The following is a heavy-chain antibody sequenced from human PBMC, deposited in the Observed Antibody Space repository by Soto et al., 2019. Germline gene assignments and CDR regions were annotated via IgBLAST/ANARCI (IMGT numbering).Heavy chain of an antibody. CDR2: INAGSGDT. Sequence: QVQLVQSGAEVKKPGASVKVSCEASGYSFMTYSIHWMRQAPGQRLEWMGGINAGSGDTKFSPHFQGRVTITRDTAATTAYMELRSLRSEDTAVYYCARNRLLWYEDFDPWGQGTLVTVSS. D-gene: IGHD3-10*01. CDR1: GYSFMTYS. V-gene: IGHV1-3*01. J-gene: IGHJ5*02. CDR3: ARNRLLWYEDFDP.